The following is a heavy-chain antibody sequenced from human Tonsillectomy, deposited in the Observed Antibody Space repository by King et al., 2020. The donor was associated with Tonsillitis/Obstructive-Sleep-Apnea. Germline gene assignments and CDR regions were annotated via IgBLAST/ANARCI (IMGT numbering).Heavy chain of an antibody. D-gene: IGHD4-17*01. V-gene: IGHV3-15*01. J-gene: IGHJ4*02. CDR1: GIVFRNAW. CDR3: TDYAADY. Sequence: VQLVESGGGLVKPGGSLRLSCVASGIVFRNAWMSWVRQAPGKGLEWVGHIKSKTDGGTTDFAAPVKERLAISRDDSKNTLYLQMNRLKIVDTAVYFCTDYAADYWGPGTLVTVSS. CDR2: IKSKTDGGTT.